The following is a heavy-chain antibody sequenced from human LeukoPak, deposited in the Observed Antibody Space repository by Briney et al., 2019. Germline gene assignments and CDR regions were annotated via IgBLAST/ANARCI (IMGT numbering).Heavy chain of an antibody. CDR2: IYYSGST. J-gene: IGHJ5*02. V-gene: IGHV4-59*08. CDR1: GGSISSYY. D-gene: IGHD3-22*01. Sequence: SETLSLTCTVSGGSISSYYWSWIRQPPGKGLEWIGYIYYSGSTNYNPSLKSRVTISVNTSKNQFPLKLSSVTAADTAVYHCARNPYDSSGYPGDWFDPWGQGTLVTVSS. CDR3: ARNPYDSSGYPGDWFDP.